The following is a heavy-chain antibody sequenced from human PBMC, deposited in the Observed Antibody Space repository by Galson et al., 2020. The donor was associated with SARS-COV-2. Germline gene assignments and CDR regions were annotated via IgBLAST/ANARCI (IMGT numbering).Heavy chain of an antibody. CDR2: INPNSGGT. CDR1: GYTFTGYY. D-gene: IGHD6-19*01. CDR3: ARLMGQQQWLALGGGYYYGMDV. V-gene: IGHV1-2*02. J-gene: IGHJ6*02. Sequence: GESLKISCKASGYTFTGYYMHWVRQAPGQGLEWMGWINPNSGGTNYAQKFQGRVTMTRDTSISTAYMELSRLRSDDTAVYYCARLMGQQQWLALGGGYYYGMDVWGQGTTVTVSS.